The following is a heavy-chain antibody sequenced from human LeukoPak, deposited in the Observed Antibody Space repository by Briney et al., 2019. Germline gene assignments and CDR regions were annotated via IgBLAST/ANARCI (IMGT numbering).Heavy chain of an antibody. CDR1: GGSFSGYY. V-gene: IGHV4-34*01. CDR3: ARDQVDYYYGMDV. J-gene: IGHJ6*02. Sequence: PSETLSLTCAVYGGSFSGYYWSWIRQPPGKGLEWIGEINHSGSTNYNPSLKSRVTISVDTSKNQFSLKLSSVTAADTAVYYCARDQVDYYYGMDVWGQGTTVTVSS. CDR2: INHSGST.